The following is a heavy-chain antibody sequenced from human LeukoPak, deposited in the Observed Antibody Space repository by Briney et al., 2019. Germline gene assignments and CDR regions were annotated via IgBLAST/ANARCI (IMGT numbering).Heavy chain of an antibody. J-gene: IGHJ4*02. V-gene: IGHV3-74*01. D-gene: IGHD2-8*01. CDR2: INSDGSST. Sequence: GGSLRLSCAASGFTYSSYWMHWVRQAPGKGLVWVSHINSDGSSTNYADSVKGRFTISRDNAKNTVYLQMNSLRAEDTAVYYCATSRTFDYWGQGTLVTVSS. CDR3: ATSRTFDY. CDR1: GFTYSSYW.